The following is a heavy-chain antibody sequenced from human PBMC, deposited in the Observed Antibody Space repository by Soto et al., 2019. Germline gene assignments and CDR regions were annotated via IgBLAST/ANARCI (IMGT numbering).Heavy chain of an antibody. CDR3: ARSGTYSGRFDY. CDR1: GYTFTGYY. J-gene: IGHJ4*02. V-gene: IGHV1-2*02. Sequence: QVQLVQSGAEVKKPGASVKVSCKASGYTFTGYYMHWVRQAPGQGLEWMGWINPNSGGTGYALKFQGRVTMTRETSISTAYMELSRLTSDDTAVYYWARSGTYSGRFDYWGQGTLVTVSS. D-gene: IGHD1-1*01. CDR2: INPNSGGT.